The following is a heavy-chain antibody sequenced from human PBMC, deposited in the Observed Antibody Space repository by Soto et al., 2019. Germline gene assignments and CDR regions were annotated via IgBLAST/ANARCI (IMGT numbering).Heavy chain of an antibody. Sequence: GSLRLSCAASGFTFSSYEMNWVRQAPGKGLEWVSYISSSGSTIYYADSVKGRFTISRDNAKNSLYLQMNSLRAEDTAVYYCASQTDSSGWYYYGMDVWGQGTTVTVSS. J-gene: IGHJ6*02. CDR2: ISSSGSTI. CDR3: ASQTDSSGWYYYGMDV. CDR1: GFTFSSYE. V-gene: IGHV3-48*03. D-gene: IGHD6-19*01.